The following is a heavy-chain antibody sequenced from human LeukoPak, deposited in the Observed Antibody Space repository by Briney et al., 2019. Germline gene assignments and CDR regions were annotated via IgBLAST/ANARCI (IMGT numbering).Heavy chain of an antibody. D-gene: IGHD3-3*01. CDR1: GFTFSNYE. J-gene: IGHJ4*02. CDR2: ISGRGVV. V-gene: IGHV3-48*03. Sequence: GGSLRLSCVSSGFTFSNYEMNWVRQAPGKGLEWISYISGRGVVYYADSVKGRFTVPRDDANNSLYLQMNSLRAEDTAVYYCARGQRRGYYDFWSRYPYFDYWGQGILVTVSS. CDR3: ARGQRRGYYDFWSRYPYFDY.